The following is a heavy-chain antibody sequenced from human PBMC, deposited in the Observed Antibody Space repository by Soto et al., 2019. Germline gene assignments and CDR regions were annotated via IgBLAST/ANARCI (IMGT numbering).Heavy chain of an antibody. V-gene: IGHV3-30*18. CDR1: RLRFSAYG. CDR2: ISDDGKTQ. CDR3: VKGGYKTGWPPFDH. D-gene: IGHD6-19*01. Sequence: QVKLVESGGAVVQSGRSLRLSCTASRLRFSAYGMHWVRQAPGKGLEWVALISDDGKTQFFTDSVEGRFTISRDNSRNTLYLQMNSLRPEDTAVYYCVKGGYKTGWPPFDHWGHGTRVTVSS. J-gene: IGHJ4*01.